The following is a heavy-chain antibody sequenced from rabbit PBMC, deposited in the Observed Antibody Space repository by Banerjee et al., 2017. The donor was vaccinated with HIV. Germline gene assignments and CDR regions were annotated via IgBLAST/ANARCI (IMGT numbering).Heavy chain of an antibody. Sequence: QEQLVESGGGLVKPTGSLKLSCTASGFSFSSSDYMCWVRQAPGKGLEWIACIAGDSSGFTYSATWAKGRFTISKTSSTTVTLQMTSLTVADTATYFCARDTGTSFSSYGMDLWGPGTLVTVS. D-gene: IGHD7-1*01. V-gene: IGHV1S45*01. CDR2: IAGDSSGFT. CDR3: ARDTGTSFSSYGMDL. J-gene: IGHJ6*01. CDR1: GFSFSSSDY.